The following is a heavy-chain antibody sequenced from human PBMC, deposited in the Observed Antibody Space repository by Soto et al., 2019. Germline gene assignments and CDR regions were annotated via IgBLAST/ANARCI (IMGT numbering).Heavy chain of an antibody. V-gene: IGHV5-51*01. Sequence: PGESLKISCKGSGYTFTDYWIGWVRQMPGKGLEWMGINYPGDSNIRYSTSFQGQVTISVDKSISTAYLQWSSLKASDTAMYYCARRGGGYGGYYYNYGLDVWGQGTTVTVSS. CDR3: ARRGGGYGGYYYNYGLDV. CDR1: GYTFTDYW. D-gene: IGHD5-12*01. CDR2: NYPGDSNI. J-gene: IGHJ6*02.